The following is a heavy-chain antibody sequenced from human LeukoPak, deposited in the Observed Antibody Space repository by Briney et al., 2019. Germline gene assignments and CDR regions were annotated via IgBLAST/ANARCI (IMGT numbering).Heavy chain of an antibody. J-gene: IGHJ6*02. CDR3: ARCRYDFWSGYYTGYYYYGKDV. Sequence: GGSLRLSCAASGFTFSSYAMHWVRQAPGKGLEWVAVISYDGSNKYYADSVKGRFTISRDNSKNTLYLQMNSLRAEDTAVYYCARCRYDFWSGYYTGYYYYGKDVWGQGTTVTVSS. CDR2: ISYDGSNK. CDR1: GFTFSSYA. D-gene: IGHD3-3*01. V-gene: IGHV3-30-3*01.